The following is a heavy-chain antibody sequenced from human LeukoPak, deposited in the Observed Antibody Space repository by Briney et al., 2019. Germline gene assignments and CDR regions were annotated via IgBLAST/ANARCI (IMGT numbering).Heavy chain of an antibody. CDR2: ISAYNGNT. V-gene: IGHV1-18*01. J-gene: IGHJ4*02. Sequence: GASVKVSCKASGYTFTSYGISWVRQAPGQGREWMGWISAYNGNTNYAQKLQGRVTMTTDTSTSTAYMELRSLRSDDTAVYYCARAGDYYDSGGSYFDYWGQGTLVTVSS. D-gene: IGHD3-22*01. CDR1: GYTFTSYG. CDR3: ARAGDYYDSGGSYFDY.